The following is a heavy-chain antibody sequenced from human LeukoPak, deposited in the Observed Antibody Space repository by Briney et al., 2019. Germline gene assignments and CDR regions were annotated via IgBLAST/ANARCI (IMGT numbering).Heavy chain of an antibody. D-gene: IGHD4-11*01. V-gene: IGHV1-58*01. CDR1: GFTLTKSA. CDR3: AAGLRGPTVTGKYYYYGMDV. J-gene: IGHJ6*01. Sequence: ASVKVSCKASGFTLTKSALQWVRQARGQRLEWIGWIVVGSGNTDYAQKSQERVTITRDMFTSTAYMELSSLRSEYTAVYYCAAGLRGPTVTGKYYYYGMDVWGEGTTVTVSS. CDR2: IVVGSGNT.